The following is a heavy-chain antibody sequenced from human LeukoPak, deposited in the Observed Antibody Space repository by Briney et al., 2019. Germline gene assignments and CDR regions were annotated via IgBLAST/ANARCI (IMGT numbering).Heavy chain of an antibody. J-gene: IGHJ4*02. CDR1: GGTFSSYA. D-gene: IGHD6-19*01. Sequence: SVKVSCKASGGTFSSYAISWVRQAPGQGLEWMGRIIPILGIANYAQKFQGRVTITADKSTSTAYMELSSLRSEDTAVYYCARGGSSGWFVGYWGQGTLVTVSS. CDR2: IIPILGIA. CDR3: ARGGSSGWFVGY. V-gene: IGHV1-69*04.